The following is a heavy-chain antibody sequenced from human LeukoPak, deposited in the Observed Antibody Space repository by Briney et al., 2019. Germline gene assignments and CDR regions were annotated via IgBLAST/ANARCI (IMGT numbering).Heavy chain of an antibody. J-gene: IGHJ4*02. CDR2: TYPGDSDT. CDR3: ARHYYDSSGYYYPIDY. V-gene: IGHV5-51*01. CDR1: GYSFTSYW. D-gene: IGHD3-22*01. Sequence: GGSLRLSCKGSGYSFTSYWSGWLRQMPGKGLEWMGITYPGDSDTRYSPSFQGQVTISADKSISTAYLQWSSLKASDTAMYYCARHYYDSSGYYYPIDYSGQGTLVTVSS.